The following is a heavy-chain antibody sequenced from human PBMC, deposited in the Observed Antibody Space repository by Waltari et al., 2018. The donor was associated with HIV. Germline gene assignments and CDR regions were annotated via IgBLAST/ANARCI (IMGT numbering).Heavy chain of an antibody. V-gene: IGHV1-69*12. D-gene: IGHD1-1*01. CDR3: AKTGQLSQLYSFDY. J-gene: IGHJ4*02. CDR1: GSTLRSYA. Sequence: QVQLVQSGAEVKKPGSSVKVACKASGSTLRSYAISWVRQARGEGLEWGRGITPMVGTPSYARKFQGRVTITADAGTSTVYMDLKSLRSEDTAVYDCAKTGQLSQLYSFDYWGQGTVVTVSS. CDR2: ITPMVGTP.